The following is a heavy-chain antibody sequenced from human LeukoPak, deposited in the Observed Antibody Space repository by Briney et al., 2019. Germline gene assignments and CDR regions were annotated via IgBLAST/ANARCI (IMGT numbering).Heavy chain of an antibody. CDR3: AKSGGNSAFCFDY. J-gene: IGHJ4*02. CDR2: IGDSGGGT. V-gene: IGHV3-23*01. Sequence: GGSLRLSCAASGFTFSSYAMSWVRQAPGKGLEWVSGIGDSGGGTYYADSVKGRFTISRDNSKNTLYLQMNSLRAEDTAVYYCAKSGGNSAFCFDYWGQGTLVTVSS. D-gene: IGHD4-23*01. CDR1: GFTFSSYA.